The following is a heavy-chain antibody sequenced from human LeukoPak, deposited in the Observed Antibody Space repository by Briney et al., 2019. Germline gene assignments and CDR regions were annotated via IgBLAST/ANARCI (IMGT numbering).Heavy chain of an antibody. Sequence: GGSLRLSCAASGFTFSSFGMHWVRQAPGKGLQWVSRISNDGSITSYGDSVKGRFTISRDDSKNTLYLQMSSLRAEDTAVYYCARDMIRGQPDYLDYWGQGTLVTASS. J-gene: IGHJ4*02. CDR2: ISNDGSIT. D-gene: IGHD3-10*01. V-gene: IGHV3-30*03. CDR3: ARDMIRGQPDYLDY. CDR1: GFTFSSFG.